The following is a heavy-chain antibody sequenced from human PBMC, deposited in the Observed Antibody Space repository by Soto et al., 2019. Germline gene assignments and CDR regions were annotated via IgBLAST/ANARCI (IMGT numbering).Heavy chain of an antibody. V-gene: IGHV3-53*04. CDR2: IYGAGTT. CDR3: AGADSGTYSLGN. Sequence: EVQLVESGGGLVQPGGSLRLSCVVSGFAVSNKNMAWVRQAPGKGLERVSIIYGAGTTSGAESVKGRFTMSRDDSKNTVYLQMNSLRGEDTAMYYCAGADSGTYSLGNWGQGTLVTVSS. J-gene: IGHJ4*02. CDR1: GFAVSNKN. D-gene: IGHD1-26*01.